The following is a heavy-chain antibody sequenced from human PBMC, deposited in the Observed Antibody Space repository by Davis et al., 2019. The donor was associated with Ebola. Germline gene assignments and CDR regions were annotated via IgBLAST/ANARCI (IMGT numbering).Heavy chain of an antibody. V-gene: IGHV3-33*01. CDR2: VSYDGITK. Sequence: GGSLRLSCAASGFTFSGSGMHWVRQAPGKGLEWVAVVSYDGITKSYADFAEGRFTISKDNSRNTLHLQMNSLRAEDTAVYYCARGGYDWGQGTLVTVSS. J-gene: IGHJ4*02. CDR1: GFTFSGSG. D-gene: IGHD6-13*01. CDR3: ARGGYD.